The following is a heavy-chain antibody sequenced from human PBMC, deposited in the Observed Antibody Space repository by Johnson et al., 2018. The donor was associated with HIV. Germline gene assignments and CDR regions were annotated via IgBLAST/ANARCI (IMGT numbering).Heavy chain of an antibody. V-gene: IGHV3-20*04. Sequence: VQLVESGGGLVQPGGSLRLSCAASGFTFDDYDMSWVRQAPGKGLEWVSGISWNGGSAAYADSVKGRFTISRDNAKNTLYLQMNSLRAEDTAVYYCARVYSNYEGAAASYPSASYLW. CDR3: ARVYSNYEGAAASYPSASYL. CDR1: GFTFDDYD. D-gene: IGHD4-11*01. J-gene: IGHJ2*01. CDR2: ISWNGGSA.